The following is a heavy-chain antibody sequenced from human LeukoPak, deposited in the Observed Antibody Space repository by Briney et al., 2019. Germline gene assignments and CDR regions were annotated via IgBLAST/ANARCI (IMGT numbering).Heavy chain of an antibody. D-gene: IGHD3-16*02. CDR3: ARASRGYLGSYHLPFYYIDY. J-gene: IGHJ4*02. CDR1: GYVLTSYG. Sequence: ASVKVSCRASGYVLTSYGITWVRQAPGEGLEWMGWISTYNGHTNYAQTLQGRVTMTTDTSTFTAYMELRSLRSDDTAVYYCARASRGYLGSYHLPFYYIDYWGQGTLVTVSS. CDR2: ISTYNGHT. V-gene: IGHV1-18*01.